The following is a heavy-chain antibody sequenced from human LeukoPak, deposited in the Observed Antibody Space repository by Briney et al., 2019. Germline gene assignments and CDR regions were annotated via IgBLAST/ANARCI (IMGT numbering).Heavy chain of an antibody. CDR2: ISYDGGNK. D-gene: IGHD6-13*01. CDR3: ARDKSSRPYYYYGMDV. Sequence: GGSLRLSCVASGFTFSYFGMNWVRQAPGKGLEWVAVISYDGGNKYYADSVKGRFTISRDNSKNTLYLQMNSLRAEDTAVYYCARDKSSRPYYYYGMDVWGQGTTVTVSS. V-gene: IGHV3-30*03. J-gene: IGHJ6*02. CDR1: GFTFSYFG.